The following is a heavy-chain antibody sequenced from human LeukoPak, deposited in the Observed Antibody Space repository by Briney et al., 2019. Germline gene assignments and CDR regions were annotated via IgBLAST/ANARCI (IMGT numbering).Heavy chain of an antibody. CDR2: IYGGGST. J-gene: IGHJ4*02. D-gene: IGHD6-13*01. V-gene: IGHV3-66*01. CDR3: AKGSAAANTAFEY. Sequence: GGSLRLSCAASGFTVSNNYMTWVRQAPGKGLEWVSVIYGGGSTYYADSVKGRFTISRDNSKNTLYLQMNSLRAEDTAVYYCAKGSAAANTAFEYWGQGTLVTVSS. CDR1: GFTVSNNY.